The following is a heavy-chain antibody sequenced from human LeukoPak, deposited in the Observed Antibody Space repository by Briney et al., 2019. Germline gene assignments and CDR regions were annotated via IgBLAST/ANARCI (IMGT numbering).Heavy chain of an antibody. J-gene: IGHJ4*02. D-gene: IGHD6-6*01. Sequence: SETLSLTCSVSGYSISSGYYWGWIRQAPGKGLEWIGNLYHSGSTYYNPSLKSRVSISVDTSKNQFSLNLSSVTAADTAVYYCATEIQNRAGRVYWGQGTLVTVSS. CDR2: LYHSGST. CDR3: ATEIQNRAGRVY. V-gene: IGHV4-38-2*02. CDR1: GYSISSGYY.